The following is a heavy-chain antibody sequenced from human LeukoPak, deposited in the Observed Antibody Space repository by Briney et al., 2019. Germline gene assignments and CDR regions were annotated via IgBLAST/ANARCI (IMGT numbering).Heavy chain of an antibody. D-gene: IGHD3-10*01. Sequence: PGGSLRLSCAASTFSVSTNYMSWVRQAPGKGLERVGLLKSISDGGTTDYAAPVKGRFILSRDDSKNTLYLQMNSLKTEDTAVYYCVTETSGSFHNWGQGTLVTVSS. CDR1: TFSVSTNY. CDR2: LKSISDGGTT. J-gene: IGHJ4*02. V-gene: IGHV3-15*01. CDR3: VTETSGSFHN.